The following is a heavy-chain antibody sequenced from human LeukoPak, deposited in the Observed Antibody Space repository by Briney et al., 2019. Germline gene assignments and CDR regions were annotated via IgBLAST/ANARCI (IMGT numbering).Heavy chain of an antibody. J-gene: IGHJ4*02. Sequence: GGSLRLSCAASEFTFSNYAMSWVRQAPGKGLEWVSGIGDTGGTTFYADSVKGRFTISRDDSKNTLSLQMNSLRAEDTAVYYCAKDHGAGSYYNHPDYWCQGTLVTVSS. CDR2: IGDTGGTT. CDR3: AKDHGAGSYYNHPDY. V-gene: IGHV3-23*01. D-gene: IGHD3-10*01. CDR1: EFTFSNYA.